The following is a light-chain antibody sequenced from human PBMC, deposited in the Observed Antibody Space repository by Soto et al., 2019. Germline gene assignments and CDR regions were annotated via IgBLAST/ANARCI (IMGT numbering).Light chain of an antibody. J-gene: IGKJ5*01. Sequence: DIQMTQSPSTLSASVGDTVTITYRASQSISRWLAWYQQKPGKAPKILISDASILENGVPSRFSGTGSGTEFTLTISNLQPDDFATYFCQQYNSFSLITFGQGTRLEVK. CDR3: QQYNSFSLIT. CDR1: QSISRW. CDR2: DAS. V-gene: IGKV1-5*01.